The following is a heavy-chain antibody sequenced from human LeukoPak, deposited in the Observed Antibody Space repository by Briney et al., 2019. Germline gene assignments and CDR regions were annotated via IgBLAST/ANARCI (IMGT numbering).Heavy chain of an antibody. V-gene: IGHV4-39*01. Sequence: SETLSLTCTVSGDSIRGSSYYWGWIRQPPGKGLEWIGNIFYSGTTYYNPSLKSRVTMSVDTSKNQFSLKLSSVTAADTAVYYCARRGYNGWLSNDHWGQGTLVTVSS. J-gene: IGHJ4*02. CDR2: IFYSGTT. CDR1: GDSIRGSSYY. CDR3: ARRGYNGWLSNDH. D-gene: IGHD3-9*01.